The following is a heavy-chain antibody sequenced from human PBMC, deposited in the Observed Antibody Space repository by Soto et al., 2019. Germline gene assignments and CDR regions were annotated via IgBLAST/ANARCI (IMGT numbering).Heavy chain of an antibody. Sequence: PGGSLRLSCAVSGFTLSDVWMNWVRQAPGKGPEWVGLIKSESAGGTTECAAPVKGRFTISRDDSENTLYLQMNSLETEDTAVYYCSHGYTQYFESWGQGTLVTVSS. V-gene: IGHV3-15*07. D-gene: IGHD5-18*01. CDR2: IKSESAGGTT. CDR3: SHGYTQYFES. J-gene: IGHJ4*02. CDR1: GFTLSDVW.